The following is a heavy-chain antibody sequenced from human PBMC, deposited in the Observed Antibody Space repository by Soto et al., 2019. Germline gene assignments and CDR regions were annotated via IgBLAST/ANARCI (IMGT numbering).Heavy chain of an antibody. J-gene: IGHJ6*02. V-gene: IGHV3-21*06. Sequence: EVQLVESGGGLVKPGGSLRLSCAASGFSFSRYTMTWVRQAPGKGLEWVASISSSNNYMYYADSVKGRFTISRDNANNSSLYLQMISLRVEDTAVYYCAREQEELVIQPYYGLDIWGQGTTVTVSS. CDR1: GFSFSRYT. CDR3: AREQEELVIQPYYGLDI. D-gene: IGHD3-9*01. CDR2: ISSSNNYM.